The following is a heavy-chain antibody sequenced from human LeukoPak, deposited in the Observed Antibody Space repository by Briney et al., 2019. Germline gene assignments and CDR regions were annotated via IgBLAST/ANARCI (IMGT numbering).Heavy chain of an antibody. V-gene: IGHV1-69*01. CDR1: GGTFSSYD. Sequence: APVKAYCKASGGTFSSYDISWGRHAPGQGQKWIGGIIPIFGTVNYAQQFQRRVPITADESTITAYLVLGSVRSEGPALCYCLLVRGAFDIWGQGTMVTVSS. CDR3: LLVRGAFDI. J-gene: IGHJ3*02. CDR2: IIPIFGTV. D-gene: IGHD2/OR15-2a*01.